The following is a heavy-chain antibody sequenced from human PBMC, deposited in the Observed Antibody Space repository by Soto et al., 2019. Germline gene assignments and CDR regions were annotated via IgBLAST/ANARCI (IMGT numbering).Heavy chain of an antibody. V-gene: IGHV4-34*01. J-gene: IGHJ4*02. CDR1: GGSFSANY. CDR3: ARKKACSSTSCYGVLGSYYFDY. CDR2: INHRGST. D-gene: IGHD2-2*01. Sequence: SETLSLTCAVYGGSFSANYWTWIRQPPGKGLEWIGEINHRGSTNYNPSLKNRVTISVDTSKNHFSLKLSSVTAADTAVYYCARKKACSSTSCYGVLGSYYFDYWGQGTLVTVSS.